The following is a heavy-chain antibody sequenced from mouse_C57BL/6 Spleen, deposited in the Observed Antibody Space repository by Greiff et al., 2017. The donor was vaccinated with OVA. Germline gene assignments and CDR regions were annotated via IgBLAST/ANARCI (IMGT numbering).Heavy chain of an antibody. D-gene: IGHD1-1*01. V-gene: IGHV1-9*01. Sequence: VKLQQSGAELMKPGASVKLSCKATGYTFTGYWIEWVKQRPGHGLEWIGEILPGSGSTNYNEKFKGKATFTADTSSNTAYMQRSSLTTEDSAIYYCASGLLPFAYWGQGALVTVSA. CDR1: GYTFTGYW. CDR3: ASGLLPFAY. CDR2: ILPGSGST. J-gene: IGHJ3*01.